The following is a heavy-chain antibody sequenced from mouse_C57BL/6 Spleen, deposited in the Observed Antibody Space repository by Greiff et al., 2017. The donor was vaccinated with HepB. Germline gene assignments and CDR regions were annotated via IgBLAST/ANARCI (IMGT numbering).Heavy chain of an antibody. Sequence: EVQVVESGGGLVQPGGSLSLSCAASGFTFTDYYMSWVRQPPGKALEWLGFIRNKANGYTTEYSASVKGRFTISRDNSQSILYLQMNALRAEDSATYYCARYRNGPYGYFDVWGTGTTVTVSS. CDR1: GFTFTDYY. J-gene: IGHJ1*03. V-gene: IGHV7-3*01. CDR2: IRNKANGYTT. CDR3: ARYRNGPYGYFDV.